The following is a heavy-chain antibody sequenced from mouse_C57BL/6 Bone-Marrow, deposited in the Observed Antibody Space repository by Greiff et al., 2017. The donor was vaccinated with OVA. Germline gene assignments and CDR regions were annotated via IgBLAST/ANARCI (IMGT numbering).Heavy chain of an antibody. D-gene: IGHD2-3*01. J-gene: IGHJ1*03. V-gene: IGHV5-16*01. Sequence: EVQVVESEGGLVQPGSSMKLSCTASGFTFSDYYMAWVRQVPEKGLEWVANINYDGSSTYYLDSLKSRFIISRDNAKYILYLQMSSLKSEDTATYYCAREGGYYVRWYFDVWGTGTTVTVAS. CDR3: AREGGYYVRWYFDV. CDR2: INYDGSST. CDR1: GFTFSDYY.